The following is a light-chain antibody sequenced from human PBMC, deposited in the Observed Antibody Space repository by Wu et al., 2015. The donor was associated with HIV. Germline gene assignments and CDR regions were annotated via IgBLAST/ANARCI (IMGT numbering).Light chain of an antibody. CDR3: QQYGGAPFT. J-gene: IGKJ4*01. CDR1: QSVRSSH. V-gene: IGKV3-20*01. Sequence: EIVLTQSPGTLSLSPGEGATLSCRASQSVRSSHLAWYQQKPGQAPRLIIYAASTRATGIPDRFSGSGSGTDFTLTISRLEPEDFAVYYCQQYGGAPFTFGGGTKMEI. CDR2: AAS.